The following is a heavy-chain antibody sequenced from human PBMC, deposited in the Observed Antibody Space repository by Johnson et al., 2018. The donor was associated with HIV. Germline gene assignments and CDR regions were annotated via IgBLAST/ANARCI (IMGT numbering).Heavy chain of an antibody. CDR3: ARDAAARRLSDAFDI. V-gene: IGHV3-43D*03. J-gene: IGHJ3*02. CDR2: ICLDGGRT. Sequence: VQLVESGGVVVQPGGSLRLSCAASGFTFDDYAMHWVRQAPGKGLEWVSLICLDGGRTYYGDSVKGRLTISRDNSNNSLYLQMNRLRVEDTAVYYCARDAAARRLSDAFDIWGQGTMVTVSS. D-gene: IGHD6-6*01. CDR1: GFTFDDYA.